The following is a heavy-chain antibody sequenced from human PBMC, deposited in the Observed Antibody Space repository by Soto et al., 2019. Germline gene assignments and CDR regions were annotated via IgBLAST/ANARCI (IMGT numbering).Heavy chain of an antibody. CDR3: AKDPVEDIVVVPAAMGYMDV. CDR1: GFTFSSYA. J-gene: IGHJ6*03. D-gene: IGHD2-2*01. Sequence: GESLKISCAASGFTFSSYAMSWVRQAPGKGLEWVSAISGSGGSTYYADSVKGRFTISRDNSKNTLYLQMNSLRAEDTAVYYCAKDPVEDIVVVPAAMGYMDVWGKGTTVTVSS. CDR2: ISGSGGST. V-gene: IGHV3-23*01.